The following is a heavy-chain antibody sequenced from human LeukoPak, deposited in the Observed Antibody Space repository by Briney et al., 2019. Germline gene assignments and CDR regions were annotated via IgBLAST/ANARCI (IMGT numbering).Heavy chain of an antibody. Sequence: GGSLRLSCEASAFTFSSYSMNWVRQAPGKGLEWVSSISSSGSNMYYADSVQGRFTISRDNAKNSLYLQMNSLRAEDTAVYYCARADRGILGIWGQGTMVTVSS. J-gene: IGHJ3*02. CDR3: ARADRGILGI. CDR2: ISSSGSNM. CDR1: AFTFSSYS. V-gene: IGHV3-21*01. D-gene: IGHD1-26*01.